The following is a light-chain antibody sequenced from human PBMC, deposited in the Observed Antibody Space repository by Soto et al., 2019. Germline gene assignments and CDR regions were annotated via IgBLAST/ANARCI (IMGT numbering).Light chain of an antibody. J-gene: IGKJ4*01. V-gene: IGKV1-9*01. CDR2: ATS. CDR1: QDIANY. Sequence: IQLTQSPSFLSASVGDRVTITCRASQDIANYLAWYQQKPGKAPKFLIYATSTFQSGVPSRFSGGGSGTEITLTISSLQPEDFATYCCQQVNSYPLTFGGGTKVDIK. CDR3: QQVNSYPLT.